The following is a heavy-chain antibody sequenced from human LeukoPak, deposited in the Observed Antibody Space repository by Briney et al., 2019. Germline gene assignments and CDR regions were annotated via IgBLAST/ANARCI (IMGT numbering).Heavy chain of an antibody. CDR3: ARNVGSCLGY. D-gene: IGHD3-10*01. Sequence: ASVKVSCKASGYTFTTYYIHWVRQATGQGLEWMGFINPSGGSTSYAQKFQGRVTMTRDTSTSTVYMDLSSLRSEDTAVYYCARNVGSCLGYWGQGTLVIVSS. CDR2: INPSGGST. CDR1: GYTFTTYY. J-gene: IGHJ4*02. V-gene: IGHV1-46*03.